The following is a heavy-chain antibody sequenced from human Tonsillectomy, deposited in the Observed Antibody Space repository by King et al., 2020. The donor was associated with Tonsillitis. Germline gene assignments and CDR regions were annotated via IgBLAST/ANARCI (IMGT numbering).Heavy chain of an antibody. V-gene: IGHV3-23*04. CDR3: AKGVDHARGGFDY. CDR2: ISGRCGST. Sequence: VQLVESGGGLVQPGGSLRLSCAASGFTFSRYAMCWVSQAPGKGLAWSAAISGRCGSTYYADSVKGRFSITRDNSKNTQNLQMNSLRVEDTAVNYCAKGVDHARGGFDYWGQGTLVAVSS. CDR1: GFTFSRYA. J-gene: IGHJ4*02.